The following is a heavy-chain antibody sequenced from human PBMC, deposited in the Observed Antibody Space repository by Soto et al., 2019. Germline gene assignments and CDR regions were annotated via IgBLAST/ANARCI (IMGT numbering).Heavy chain of an antibody. CDR3: ARGDNGDYYNWFDP. D-gene: IGHD4-17*01. V-gene: IGHV1-8*01. J-gene: IGHJ5*02. Sequence: ASVKVSCKASGYTFTSYDINWVRQATGQGLEWTGWMNPNSGNTGYAQKFQGRVTMTRNTSISTAYMELSGLRSEDTAVYYCARGDNGDYYNWFDPWGQGTLVTVSS. CDR2: MNPNSGNT. CDR1: GYTFTSYD.